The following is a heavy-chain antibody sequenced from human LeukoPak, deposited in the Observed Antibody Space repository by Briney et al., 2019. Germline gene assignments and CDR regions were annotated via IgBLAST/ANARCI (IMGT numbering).Heavy chain of an antibody. CDR3: ARDTVGKGYRTASDI. Sequence: SETLSLTCTVSGGSISSSSYYWGCVRQPPGKGLEWIVRIYYSGSTYYNPSLKSRVTISVDTSKNPFYLKLSSVTAEDTAVYYCARDTVGKGYRTASDIWGQGTMVTVSS. J-gene: IGHJ3*02. D-gene: IGHD6-13*01. CDR2: IYYSGST. CDR1: GGSISSSSYY. V-gene: IGHV4-39*07.